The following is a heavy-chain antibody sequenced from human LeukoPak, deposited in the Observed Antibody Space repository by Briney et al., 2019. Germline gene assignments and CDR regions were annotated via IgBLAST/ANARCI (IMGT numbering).Heavy chain of an antibody. Sequence: ASVKVSCKASGYTFSMYNMHWVRQAPGQGLEWMGIINPSGGTSYAQKLQGRITMTRDTSTSTLYVELSSLRSEDTAVYYCAREGVAGTGLDYWGQGTLVTVSS. D-gene: IGHD6-13*01. J-gene: IGHJ4*02. CDR3: AREGVAGTGLDY. V-gene: IGHV1-46*01. CDR2: INPSGGT. CDR1: GYTFSMYN.